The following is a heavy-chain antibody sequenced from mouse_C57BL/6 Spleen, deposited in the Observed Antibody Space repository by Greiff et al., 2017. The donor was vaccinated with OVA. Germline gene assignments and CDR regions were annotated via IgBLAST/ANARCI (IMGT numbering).Heavy chain of an antibody. Sequence: QVQLQQPGAELVKPGASVKLSCKASGYTFTSYWMHWVKQRPGQGLEWIGMIHPNSGSTNYNEKVKSKATLTVDKSSSPAYMQLSSLTSEDSAVYYCARGYDKGDYWGQGTTLTVSS. CDR1: GYTFTSYW. J-gene: IGHJ2*01. CDR3: ARGYDKGDY. D-gene: IGHD2-3*01. CDR2: IHPNSGST. V-gene: IGHV1-64*01.